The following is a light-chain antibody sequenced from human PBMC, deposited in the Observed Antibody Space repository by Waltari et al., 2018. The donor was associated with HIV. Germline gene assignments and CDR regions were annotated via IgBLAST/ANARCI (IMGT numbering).Light chain of an antibody. CDR3: SSYGDSLRVL. J-gene: IGLJ3*02. CDR2: EVT. CDR1: SSDIGAYDS. V-gene: IGLV2-8*01. Sequence: QSALTQPPSASGSLGPSVTISCTGSSSDIGAYDSFSWFQQPPRSAPKLLLYEVTRRPSTVSDRFSGSRSGSTAFLTVAGLQPDDEATYFCSSYGDSLRVLFGGGTNVTVL.